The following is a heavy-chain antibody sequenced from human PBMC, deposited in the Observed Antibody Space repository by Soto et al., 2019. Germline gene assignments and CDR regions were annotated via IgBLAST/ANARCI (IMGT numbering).Heavy chain of an antibody. CDR1: GYTFTSYG. J-gene: IGHJ3*02. Sequence: QVQLVQSGAEVKKPGASVKVSCKASGYTFTSYGIRWVRQAPGQGLEWMGWISAYNGNTNYAQKLQGRLSMTTATATSKAYMELRSMRSDDTAVYYCARDRGWLRFPWVPQNDDFDIWGQGTMVTVSS. V-gene: IGHV1-18*01. CDR2: ISAYNGNT. CDR3: ARDRGWLRFPWVPQNDDFDI. D-gene: IGHD5-12*01.